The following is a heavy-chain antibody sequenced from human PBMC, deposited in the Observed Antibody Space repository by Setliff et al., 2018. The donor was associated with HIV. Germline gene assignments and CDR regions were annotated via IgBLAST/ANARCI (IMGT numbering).Heavy chain of an antibody. CDR2: INPKSGGT. Sequence: GASVKVSCKASGYTFTGSYIHWVRLAPGQGLEWMGWINPKSGGTKYAQKFQGRVTMTTDTSISTVYMELSRLTADDTSIYYCARDFALPGLRLGRYSLQSRASIDFWGQGTPVTVSS. D-gene: IGHD3-16*01. CDR3: ARDFALPGLRLGRYSLQSRASIDF. V-gene: IGHV1-2*02. J-gene: IGHJ4*02. CDR1: GYTFTGSY.